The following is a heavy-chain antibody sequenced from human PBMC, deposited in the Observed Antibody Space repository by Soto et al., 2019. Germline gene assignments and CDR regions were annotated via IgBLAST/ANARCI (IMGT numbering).Heavy chain of an antibody. CDR1: GGSIRSGGYY. CDR3: ARSILTLGGFIATYYFDY. Sequence: QVQLQESGPGLVKPSQTLSLTCTVSGGSIRSGGYYWSWIRQHPGKGLEWIGYIYYSGSTYYNPSLKSRDTISVDTSKNQFSLKLSSVTAAYTAVYYCARSILTLGGFIATYYFDYWGQGTLVTVSS. CDR2: IYYSGST. V-gene: IGHV4-31*03. D-gene: IGHD3-16*02. J-gene: IGHJ4*02.